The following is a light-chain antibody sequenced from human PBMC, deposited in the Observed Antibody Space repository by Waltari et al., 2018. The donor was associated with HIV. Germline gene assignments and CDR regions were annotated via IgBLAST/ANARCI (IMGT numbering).Light chain of an antibody. CDR1: RSNIGAGYD. Sequence: QSVLTQPPSVSGAPGQRVTIPCTGSRSNIGAGYDVHWFQQLPGTAPKLLIYGNTNRPSGVPDRFSGSKSGTSASLAITGLQAEDEGDYYCQSYDSGLSAYVFGTGTNVTVL. V-gene: IGLV1-40*01. CDR2: GNT. J-gene: IGLJ1*01. CDR3: QSYDSGLSAYV.